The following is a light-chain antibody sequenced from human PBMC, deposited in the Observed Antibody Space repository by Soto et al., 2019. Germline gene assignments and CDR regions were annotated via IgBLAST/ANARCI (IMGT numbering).Light chain of an antibody. Sequence: VSTWFSGALSLSPGERSTLSCMASQSVSRSYLAWYQQKPGQAPRLLIYGASNRATGLPDRFIGSGSGTFFPLTISRMDPEYVAVYYCQQYGSSGTFGQGTKVDIK. CDR1: QSVSRSY. V-gene: IGKV3-20*01. J-gene: IGKJ1*01. CDR2: GAS. CDR3: QQYGSSGT.